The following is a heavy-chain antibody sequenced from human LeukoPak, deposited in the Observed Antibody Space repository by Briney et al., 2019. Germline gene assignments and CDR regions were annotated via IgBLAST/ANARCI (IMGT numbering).Heavy chain of an antibody. CDR1: GYTFTGYY. V-gene: IGHV1-2*02. Sequence: ASVKVSCKASGYTFTGYYMHWVRQAPGQGLEWMGWINPNSGGTNYAQKFQGRVTMTRDTSISTAYMELSRLRSDDTAVYYCARDLGPGYYTNGVCYRGYYYGMDVWGQGTTVTVSS. D-gene: IGHD2-8*01. J-gene: IGHJ6*02. CDR3: ARDLGPGYYTNGVCYRGYYYGMDV. CDR2: INPNSGGT.